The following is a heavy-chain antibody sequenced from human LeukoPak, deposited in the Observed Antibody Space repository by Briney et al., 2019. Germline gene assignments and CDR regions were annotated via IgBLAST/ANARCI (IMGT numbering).Heavy chain of an antibody. CDR2: IYYSGST. CDR1: GGSISSYY. V-gene: IGHV4-59*01. D-gene: IGHD1-7*01. CDR3: ARAALPGTTLWFDP. J-gene: IGHJ5*02. Sequence: SETLSLTCTVSGGSISSYYWSWIRQPPGKGLEWIGYIYYSGSTNYNPSLKSRVTISVDTSKNQFSLKLSSVTAADTAVYYCARAALPGTTLWFDPWGQGTLVTVSS.